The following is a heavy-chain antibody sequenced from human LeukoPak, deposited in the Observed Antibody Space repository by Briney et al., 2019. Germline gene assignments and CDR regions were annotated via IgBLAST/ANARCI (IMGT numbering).Heavy chain of an antibody. V-gene: IGHV4-34*01. Sequence: PSETLSLTCAVYGGSFSGYYWSWIRQPPGKGLEWIGEINHSGSTNYNPSLKSRVTISVDTSKNQFSLKLSSVTAADTAVYYCARCRKFQMYGSSRFDPWGQGTLVTVSS. CDR1: GGSFSGYY. J-gene: IGHJ5*02. CDR3: ARCRKFQMYGSSRFDP. D-gene: IGHD6-6*01. CDR2: INHSGST.